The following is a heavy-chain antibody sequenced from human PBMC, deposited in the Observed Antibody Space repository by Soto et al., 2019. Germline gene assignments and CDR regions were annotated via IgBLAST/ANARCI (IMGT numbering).Heavy chain of an antibody. Sequence: PSETLSLTCTVSGVSITTNLDYWGWVRQPPGKGLEWIGYIYYDGSRYYNPSLKSPVAISMDTSKNQFSLRLSSVTAADTAVYYCFRLTNCKATSTCYRYFDFWGRGTLVTVSS. D-gene: IGHD1-26*01. J-gene: IGHJ4*01. CDR2: IYYDGSR. V-gene: IGHV4-30-4*01. CDR3: FRLTNCKATSTCYRYFDF. CDR1: GVSITTNLDY.